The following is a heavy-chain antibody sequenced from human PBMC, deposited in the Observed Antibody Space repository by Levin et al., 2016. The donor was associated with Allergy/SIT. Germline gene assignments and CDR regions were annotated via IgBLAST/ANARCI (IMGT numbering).Heavy chain of an antibody. CDR2: IYPGDSES. CDR1: GYRFTSYW. Sequence: GESLKISCKGSGYRFTSYWIGWVRQMPGKGLEWVGLIYPGDSESRYSPSFQGQVSISVDRSISTAYLQWSSLKASDTAMYYCTRHANHYSSSGYPYWGRGTLVTVSS. V-gene: IGHV5-51*01. J-gene: IGHJ4*02. D-gene: IGHD3-22*01. CDR3: TRHANHYSSSGYPY.